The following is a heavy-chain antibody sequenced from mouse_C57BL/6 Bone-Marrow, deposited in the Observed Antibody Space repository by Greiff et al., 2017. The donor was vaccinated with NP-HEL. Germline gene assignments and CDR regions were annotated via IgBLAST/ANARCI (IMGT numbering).Heavy chain of an antibody. V-gene: IGHV1-59*01. D-gene: IGHD1-1*01. Sequence: QVQLQQPGAELVRPGTSVKLSCKASGYTFTSYWMHWVKQRPGRGLEWIGVIDPSDSYTNYNQKFKGKATLTVDTSSSTAYMQLSSLTSEDSAVYYCAREGRTTVVAPTRFAYWGQGTLVTVSA. CDR2: IDPSDSYT. CDR1: GYTFTSYW. CDR3: AREGRTTVVAPTRFAY. J-gene: IGHJ3*01.